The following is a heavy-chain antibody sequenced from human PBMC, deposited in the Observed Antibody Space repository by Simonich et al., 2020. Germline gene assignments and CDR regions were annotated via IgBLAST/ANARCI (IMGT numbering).Heavy chain of an antibody. Sequence: QLQLQESGPGLVKPSETLSLTCTVSCVCISSSGYYWGWIRQPPVKGLECIWSNHYSVSTNYNPSLNSRVTISVDTSKNQFSLKLSAVTAADTAVYYCARHAGFAFDIWGQGTMVTVSS. J-gene: IGHJ3*02. CDR3: ARHAGFAFDI. CDR2: NHYSVST. CDR1: CVCISSSGYY. D-gene: IGHD6-13*01. V-gene: IGHV4-39*01.